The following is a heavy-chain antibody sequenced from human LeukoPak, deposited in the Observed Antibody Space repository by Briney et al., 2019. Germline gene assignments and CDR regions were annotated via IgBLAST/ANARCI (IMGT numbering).Heavy chain of an antibody. CDR2: TYYRSKWYN. CDR1: GDSVSSNSAA. V-gene: IGHV6-1*01. CDR3: ARDRGLAVAGTYYYYGMDV. Sequence: SQTLSLTCAISGDSVSSNSAAWNWIRQSPSRGLEWLERTYYRSKWYNDYAVSVKSRITINPDTSKNQFSLQLNSVTPEDTAVYYCARDRGLAVAGTYYYYGMDVWGKGTTVTVSS. D-gene: IGHD6-19*01. J-gene: IGHJ6*04.